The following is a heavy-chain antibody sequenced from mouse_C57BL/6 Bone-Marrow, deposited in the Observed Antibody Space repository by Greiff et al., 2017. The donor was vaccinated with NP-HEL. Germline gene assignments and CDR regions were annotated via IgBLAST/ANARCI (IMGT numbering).Heavy chain of an antibody. V-gene: IGHV1-69*01. CDR1: GYTFTSYW. D-gene: IGHD2-4*01. CDR2: IDPSGSYT. CDR3: ARGDYDEGDCAMDY. J-gene: IGHJ4*01. Sequence: QVQLQQPGAELVMPGASVKLSCKASGYTFTSYWMHWVKQRPGQGLEWIGEIDPSGSYTNYNQKFKGKSTLTVDKSSSTAYMQLSSLTSEDSAVYYCARGDYDEGDCAMDYWGQGTSVTVSS.